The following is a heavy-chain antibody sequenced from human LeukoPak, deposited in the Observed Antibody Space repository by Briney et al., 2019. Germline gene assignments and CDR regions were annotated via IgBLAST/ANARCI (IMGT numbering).Heavy chain of an antibody. CDR2: IKHDGSEN. CDR1: VFTLSSYC. V-gene: IGHV3-7*04. Sequence: PGGSLRLSCAPSVFTLSSYCMSWVPDAPGGGVEWVANIKHDGSENYYVDSVRGRFTISRDNAKNSLYLQMNSLRAEDTAVYYCARRGYGYGYAYWGQGTLVTVSS. D-gene: IGHD5-18*01. J-gene: IGHJ4*02. CDR3: ARRGYGYGYAY.